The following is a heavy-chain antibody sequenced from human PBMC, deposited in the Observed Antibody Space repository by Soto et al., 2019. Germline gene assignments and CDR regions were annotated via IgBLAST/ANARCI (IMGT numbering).Heavy chain of an antibody. CDR2: ISGSGGST. CDR3: AKGYAGTYYYYYYMDV. D-gene: IGHD3-16*01. J-gene: IGHJ6*03. Sequence: AGGSLRLSCAASGFTFSSYAMSWVRQAPGKGLEWVSAISGSGGSTYYADSVKGRFTISRDNSKNTLYLQMNSLRAEDTAVYYCAKGYAGTYYYYYYMDVWGKGTTVTVSS. CDR1: GFTFSSYA. V-gene: IGHV3-23*01.